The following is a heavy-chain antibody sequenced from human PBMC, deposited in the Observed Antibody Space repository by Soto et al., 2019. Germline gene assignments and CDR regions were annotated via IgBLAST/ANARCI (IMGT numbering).Heavy chain of an antibody. CDR3: ARVSQGTISSVSLSGSNWFDP. CDR1: GYTFTSYG. J-gene: IGHJ5*02. V-gene: IGHV1-18*01. Sequence: ASVKVSCKASGYTFTSYGICWVRQAPGQGLEWMGWISAYNGNTNYAQKLQGRVTMTTDTSTSTAYMELRSLRSDDTAVYYCARVSQGTISSVSLSGSNWFDPWGQGTLVTVSS. CDR2: ISAYNGNT. D-gene: IGHD6-6*01.